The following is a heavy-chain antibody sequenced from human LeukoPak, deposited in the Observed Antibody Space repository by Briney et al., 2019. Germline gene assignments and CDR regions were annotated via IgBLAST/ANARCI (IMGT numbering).Heavy chain of an antibody. CDR2: IYTSGST. D-gene: IGHD3-3*01. V-gene: IGHV4-61*02. CDR3: ARDSSAIFDEARIDP. CDR1: GGSISSGSYY. J-gene: IGHJ5*02. Sequence: SETLPLTCTVSGGSISSGSYYWSWIRQPAGKGLEWIGRIYTSGSTNYNPSLKSRVTISVDTSKNQFSLKLSSVTAADTAVYYCARDSSAIFDEARIDPWGQGTLVTVSS.